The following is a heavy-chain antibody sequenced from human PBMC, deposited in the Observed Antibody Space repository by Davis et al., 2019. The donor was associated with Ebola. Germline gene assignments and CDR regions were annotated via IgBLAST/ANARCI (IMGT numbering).Heavy chain of an antibody. J-gene: IGHJ4*02. CDR1: GFTFSRHW. D-gene: IGHD6-13*01. Sequence: GESLKISCAASGFTFSRHWMHWVRQAPGKGLVWVSRINDDGSSTSYADSVKGRFTISRDNSKNTLYLQMNNLRAEDTAVYYCAKDRSGYSSSWILEDDYWGQGTLVTVSS. V-gene: IGHV3-74*01. CDR2: INDDGSST. CDR3: AKDRSGYSSSWILEDDY.